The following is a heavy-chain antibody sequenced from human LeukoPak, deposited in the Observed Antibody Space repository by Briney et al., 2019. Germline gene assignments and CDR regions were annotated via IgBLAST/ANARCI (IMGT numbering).Heavy chain of an antibody. J-gene: IGHJ6*02. CDR2: FDPEDGET. CDR1: GYTLTELS. Sequence: ASVKVSRKVSGYTLTELSMHWVRQAPGKGLEWMGGFDPEDGETIYAQKFQGRVTMTEDTSTDTAYMELSSLRSEDTAVYYCATSRAFDYGMDVWGQGTTVTVSS. V-gene: IGHV1-24*01. CDR3: ATSRAFDYGMDV.